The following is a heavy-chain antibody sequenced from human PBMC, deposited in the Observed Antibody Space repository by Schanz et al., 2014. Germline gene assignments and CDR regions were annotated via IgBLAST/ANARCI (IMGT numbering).Heavy chain of an antibody. CDR3: ARDPNPSAWLPYFDT. V-gene: IGHV3-NL1*01. J-gene: IGHJ4*02. CDR1: GITLSGYG. Sequence: QVQLVESGGGVVQPGRSLRLSCAASGITLSGYGLHWVRQAPGKGLEWVSTISGSGASRYYADSVEGRFTISRDNSKNTVYLPMNSLRTDDTAMYYCARDPNPSAWLPYFDTWGQGTLVTVSS. CDR2: ISGSGASR. D-gene: IGHD6-19*01.